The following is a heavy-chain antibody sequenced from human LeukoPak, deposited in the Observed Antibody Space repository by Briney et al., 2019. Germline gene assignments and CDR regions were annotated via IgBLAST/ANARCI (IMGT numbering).Heavy chain of an antibody. Sequence: ARQAPGKGLEWVSAISGSGGSTYYADSVKGRFTISRDNSKNTLYLQMNSLRAEDTAVYYCARSASKLHFDYWGQGTLVTVSS. CDR2: ISGSGGST. D-gene: IGHD1-26*01. J-gene: IGHJ4*02. V-gene: IGHV3-23*01. CDR3: ARSASKLHFDY.